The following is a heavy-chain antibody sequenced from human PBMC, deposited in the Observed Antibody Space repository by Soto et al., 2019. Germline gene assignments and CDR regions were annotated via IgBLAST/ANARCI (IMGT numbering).Heavy chain of an antibody. CDR3: ARVIGYYYHMDV. J-gene: IGHJ6*02. Sequence: QVQLVQSGGDVKKPGASVKVSCKASGYTFTTYDLSWVRQAPGQGLEWMGWISAYNGNTNYAQNLQGRVTMTTDTSTSTAYMELRSLRSDDTAVYYCARVIGYYYHMDVWGQGTTVTVSS. CDR2: ISAYNGNT. CDR1: GYTFTTYD. V-gene: IGHV1-18*01. D-gene: IGHD3-22*01.